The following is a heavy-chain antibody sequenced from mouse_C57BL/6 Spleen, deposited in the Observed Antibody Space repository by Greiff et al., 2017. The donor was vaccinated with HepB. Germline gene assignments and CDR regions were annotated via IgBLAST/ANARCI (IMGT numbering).Heavy chain of an antibody. CDR1: GFTFSDYG. CDR3: ARQSRYSNYDAMDY. CDR2: ISNLAYSI. V-gene: IGHV5-15*01. J-gene: IGHJ4*01. D-gene: IGHD2-5*01. Sequence: EVQGVESGGGLVQPGGSLKLSCAASGFTFSDYGMAWVRQAPRKGPEWVAFISNLAYSIYYADTVTGRFTISRENAKNTLYLEMSSLRSEDTAMYYCARQSRYSNYDAMDYWGQGTSVTVSS.